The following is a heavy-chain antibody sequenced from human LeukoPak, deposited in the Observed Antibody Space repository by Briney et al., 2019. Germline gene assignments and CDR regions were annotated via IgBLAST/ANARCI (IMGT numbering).Heavy chain of an antibody. V-gene: IGHV3-48*04. CDR1: GFTFSSYA. D-gene: IGHD3-10*01. Sequence: GGSLRLSCAASGFTFSSYAMNWVRQTPGKGLEWVSYISSSSSTIYYADSVKGRFTISRDNANNALYLQMNSLRAEDTAVYYCAKHRASDNYGLGSYGDNCWAQEPLVTVP. J-gene: IGHJ4*02. CDR3: AKHRASDNYGLGSYGDNC. CDR2: ISSSSSTI.